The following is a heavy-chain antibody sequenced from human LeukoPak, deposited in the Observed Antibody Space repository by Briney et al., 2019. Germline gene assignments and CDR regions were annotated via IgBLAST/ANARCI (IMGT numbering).Heavy chain of an antibody. Sequence: SETLSLTCAVYGGSFSGYYWSWIRQPPGKGLEWIGEINHSGSTNYNPSLKSRVTISVDTSKNQFSLKLSSVTAADTAVYYCARLVTDYGDYVNYWGQGTLVTVSS. CDR1: GGSFSGYY. J-gene: IGHJ4*02. D-gene: IGHD4-17*01. CDR2: INHSGST. CDR3: ARLVTDYGDYVNY. V-gene: IGHV4-34*01.